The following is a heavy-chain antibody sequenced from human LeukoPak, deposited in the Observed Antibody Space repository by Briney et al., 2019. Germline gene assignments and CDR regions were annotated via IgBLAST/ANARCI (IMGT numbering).Heavy chain of an antibody. CDR3: AKDLSPGNY. D-gene: IGHD2/OR15-2a*01. CDR2: ISGSGVTT. J-gene: IGHJ4*02. CDR1: GFTFSSHA. Sequence: GGSLRLSCAASGFTFSSHAMNWVRQAPGKGLEWVSAISGSGVTTYYADPVKGRFTISRDNSKNTLYLQMSSLRAEDTAIYYCAKDLSPGNYWGQGTLVTVSS. V-gene: IGHV3-23*01.